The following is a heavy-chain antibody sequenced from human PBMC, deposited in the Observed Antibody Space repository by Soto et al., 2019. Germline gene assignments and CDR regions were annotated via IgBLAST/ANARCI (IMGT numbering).Heavy chain of an antibody. Sequence: SETLSLTCTVSGVSIHNSHSFWAWIRQPPGKGLQFIASVYHNGGAHYNSSLKSRVTVSVDTANNQVSLRMRSLTAADTAFYYCGRVVEGATRHTDPDSWGQGILVTV. D-gene: IGHD2-21*01. CDR2: VYHNGGA. V-gene: IGHV4-39*01. CDR3: GRVVEGATRHTDPDS. CDR1: GVSIHNSHSF. J-gene: IGHJ5*01.